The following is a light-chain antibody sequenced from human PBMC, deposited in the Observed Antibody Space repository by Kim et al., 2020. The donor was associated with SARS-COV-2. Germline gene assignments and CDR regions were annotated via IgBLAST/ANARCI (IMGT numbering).Light chain of an antibody. CDR1: KLGDKF. CDR3: QAWDSSTTWV. CDR2: RSS. Sequence: SYELTQPPSVSVSPGQTASITCSGDKLGDKFVSWYQQRPGQSPVLVIYRSSRRPSGIPERFSASNSGNTATLTISETQPLDEADYYCQAWDSSTTWVFGGGTQLTVL. V-gene: IGLV3-1*01. J-gene: IGLJ3*02.